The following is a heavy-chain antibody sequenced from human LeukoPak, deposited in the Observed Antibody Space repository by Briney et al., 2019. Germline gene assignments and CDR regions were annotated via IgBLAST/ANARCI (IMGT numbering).Heavy chain of an antibody. CDR2: INPDGSRT. V-gene: IGHV3-74*01. Sequence: GGSLRLSCAASGSTFSNYWMHWVRQAPGKGLVWVSRINPDGSRTDYAHSVAGRFTISRDNAKNTLYLQMNSLRVEDTAVYSCSWDHTGKEDIWGQGTMVTVSS. CDR3: SWDHTGKEDI. J-gene: IGHJ3*02. CDR1: GSTFSNYW. D-gene: IGHD1-26*01.